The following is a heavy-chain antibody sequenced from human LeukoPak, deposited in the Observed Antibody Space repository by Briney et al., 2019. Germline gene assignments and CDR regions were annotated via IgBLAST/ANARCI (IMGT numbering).Heavy chain of an antibody. Sequence: SETLSLTCTVSGGSISSYYWSWIRQPPGKGLEWIGYIYYSGSTNYNPSLKSRVTISVDTSKNQFSLKLSSVTAADTAVYYCARGNYWFDPWGQGTLVTVSS. CDR1: GGSISSYY. CDR3: ARGNYWFDP. J-gene: IGHJ5*02. CDR2: IYYSGST. V-gene: IGHV4-59*01.